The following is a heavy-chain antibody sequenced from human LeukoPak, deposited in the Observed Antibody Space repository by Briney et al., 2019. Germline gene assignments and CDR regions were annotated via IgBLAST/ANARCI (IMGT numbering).Heavy chain of an antibody. V-gene: IGHV3-30*04. Sequence: PGGSRRLSCAASGFTFSSYAMHWVRQAPGKGLGWVAVISYDGSNKYYADSVKGRFTISRDTSKNTLYLQMNSLRAEDTTVYYCARESSGRGVFDYWGQGTLVTVSS. J-gene: IGHJ4*02. CDR2: ISYDGSNK. CDR1: GFTFSSYA. D-gene: IGHD6-19*01. CDR3: ARESSGRGVFDY.